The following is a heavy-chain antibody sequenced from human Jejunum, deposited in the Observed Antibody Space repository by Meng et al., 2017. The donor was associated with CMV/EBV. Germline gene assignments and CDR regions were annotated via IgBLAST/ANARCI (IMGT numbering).Heavy chain of an antibody. Sequence: SCAASQFPFNSHGMNWVRQAPGKGLEWVANINQDGGENYYVDSVKGRFTISRDNAKNSLYLQMNSLRAEDAAVYFCAAYTKEALDIWGQGTLVTVSS. J-gene: IGHJ3*02. D-gene: IGHD2-21*01. CDR2: INQDGGEN. CDR1: QFPFNSHG. CDR3: AAYTKEALDI. V-gene: IGHV3-7*01.